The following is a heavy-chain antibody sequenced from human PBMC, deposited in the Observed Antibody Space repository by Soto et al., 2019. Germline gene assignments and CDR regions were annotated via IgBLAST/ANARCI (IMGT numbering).Heavy chain of an antibody. D-gene: IGHD3-10*01. CDR3: ARDRGYPDSFNI. V-gene: IGHV3-74*01. CDR2: INSDGSTI. CDR1: GFNFGPFW. Sequence: GGSLRLSCAASGFNFGPFWMHWVRQAPGKGLVWVSHINSDGSTIVYADSVKGRFTISRDNAKSTLFLQMNSLRVEDTAVYYCARDRGYPDSFNIWGQGTMVTV. J-gene: IGHJ3*02.